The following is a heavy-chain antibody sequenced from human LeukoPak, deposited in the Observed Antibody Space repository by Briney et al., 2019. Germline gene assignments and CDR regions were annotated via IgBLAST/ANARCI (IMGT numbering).Heavy chain of an antibody. Sequence: SETLSLTCTVSGGSIRSYYWSWMRQPPGKGLEWIGYIYYSGSTNYNPSLKSRVTISVDTSKNQFSLKLSSVTAADTAVYYCASSCSGGSCRGGGYYYYYMDVWGKGTTVTVSS. D-gene: IGHD2-15*01. J-gene: IGHJ6*03. V-gene: IGHV4-59*01. CDR1: GGSIRSYY. CDR2: IYYSGST. CDR3: ASSCSGGSCRGGGYYYYYMDV.